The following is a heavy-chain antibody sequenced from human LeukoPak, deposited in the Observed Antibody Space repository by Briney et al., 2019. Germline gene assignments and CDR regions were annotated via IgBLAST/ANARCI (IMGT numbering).Heavy chain of an antibody. Sequence: GGPLRLSCVASGFIVSDNYMSWVRQAPGKGLEWVSVVFRGDATYHADSVKGRFTISRDTSKNTVYLQMNSLTAEDTAVYYCVKEVPGTTIFHWGQGTLVTVS. V-gene: IGHV3-66*01. CDR3: VKEVPGTTIFH. J-gene: IGHJ4*02. D-gene: IGHD3-9*01. CDR1: GFIVSDNY. CDR2: VFRGDAT.